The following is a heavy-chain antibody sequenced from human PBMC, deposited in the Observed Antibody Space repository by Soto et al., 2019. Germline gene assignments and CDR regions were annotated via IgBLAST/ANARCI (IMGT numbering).Heavy chain of an antibody. D-gene: IGHD1-26*01. CDR1: GFSLTTSGVG. Sequence: QITLKESGPALVKPTQTLTLTCTFSGFSLTTSGVGVGWICQPPGKALEWLAMIYWDDDKRYSPSLENRLTITKDTSKNQVVLTMTNMDPVDTATYYCALRAPPIVGVTLFHSWGQGTLVTVSS. V-gene: IGHV2-5*02. CDR2: IYWDDDK. CDR3: ALRAPPIVGVTLFHS. J-gene: IGHJ4*02.